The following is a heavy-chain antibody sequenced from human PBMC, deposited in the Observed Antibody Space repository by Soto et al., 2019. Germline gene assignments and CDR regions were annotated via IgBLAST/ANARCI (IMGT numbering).Heavy chain of an antibody. D-gene: IGHD3-3*01. V-gene: IGHV3-23*01. CDR3: AKGRDYDFWSGAREYFQH. CDR2: ISGSGGST. Sequence: GGSLRLSCAASGFTFSSYAMSWVRQAPGKGLEWVSAISGSGGSTYYADSVKGRFTISRDNSKNTLYLQMNSLRAEDTAVYYCAKGRDYDFWSGAREYFQHWGQGTLVTVSS. CDR1: GFTFSSYA. J-gene: IGHJ1*01.